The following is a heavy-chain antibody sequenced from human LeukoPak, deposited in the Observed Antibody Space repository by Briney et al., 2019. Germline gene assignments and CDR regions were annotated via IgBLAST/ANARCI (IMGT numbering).Heavy chain of an antibody. CDR2: ISSSGSTI. CDR1: GFTFSSYE. J-gene: IGHJ6*02. V-gene: IGHV3-48*03. D-gene: IGHD1-20*01. Sequence: GGSLRLSCAASGFTFSSYEMNWVRQAPGKGLEWVSYISSSGSTIYYADSVKGRFTISRDNAKNSLYLQMNSLRAEDTDVYNCARDINWNYAYYGMDVWGQGTTVTVSS. CDR3: ARDINWNYAYYGMDV.